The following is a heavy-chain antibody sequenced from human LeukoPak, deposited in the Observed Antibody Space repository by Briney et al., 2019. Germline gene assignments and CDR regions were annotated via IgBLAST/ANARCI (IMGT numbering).Heavy chain of an antibody. CDR2: ISSSSSYI. CDR1: GFTFRSYS. J-gene: IGHJ4*02. D-gene: IGHD3-10*01. CDR3: ARDAGAYFGSLGF. V-gene: IGHV3-21*01. Sequence: PGGSLRLSCAASGFTFRSYSMNWVRQAPGKGLEWVSSISSSSSYINYADSVKGRFTISRDSAKNSLYLQMNSLTAEDTAVYYCARDAGAYFGSLGFWGQGTLVTVSS.